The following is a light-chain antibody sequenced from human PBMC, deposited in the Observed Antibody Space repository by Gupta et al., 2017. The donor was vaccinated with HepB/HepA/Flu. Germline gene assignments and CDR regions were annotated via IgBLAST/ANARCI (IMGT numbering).Light chain of an antibody. V-gene: IGLV2-14*03. CDR3: ESYTSNNLKV. J-gene: IGLJ1*01. Sequence: QSALTQPASVSGSPGPSITISCTGTSSDIGRFNYVSWYQQHPGEAPKLIIFDVTNRPSGVSARFSASKSGNAATLTISGLQAEDEAYYYCESYTSNNLKVFGTGTKVTVL. CDR1: SSDIGRFNY. CDR2: DVT.